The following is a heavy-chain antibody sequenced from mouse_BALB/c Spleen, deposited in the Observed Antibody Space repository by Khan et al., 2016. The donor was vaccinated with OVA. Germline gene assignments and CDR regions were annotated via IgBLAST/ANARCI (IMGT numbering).Heavy chain of an antibody. CDR3: AREYGSSYLFFDY. CDR1: GYSITSDYA. V-gene: IGHV3-2*02. CDR2: ITYSGST. J-gene: IGHJ2*01. D-gene: IGHD1-1*01. Sequence: EVQLQESGPGLVKPSQSLSLTCTVTGYSITSDYAWNWIRQFPGNKLEWMAYITYSGSTGYNPSLKSRISITRDTSKNQFFLQLNSVPTEDTATYYCAREYGSSYLFFDYWGQGTTLTVSS.